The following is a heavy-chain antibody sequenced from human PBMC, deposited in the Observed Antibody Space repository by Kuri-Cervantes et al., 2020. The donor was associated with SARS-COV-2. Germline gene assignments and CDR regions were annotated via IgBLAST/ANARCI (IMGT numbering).Heavy chain of an antibody. V-gene: IGHV4-59*12. CDR3: ARGRVFVVAAAGSVDY. CDR1: GGSISSYY. D-gene: IGHD6-13*01. Sequence: GSLRLSCTVSGGSISSYYWSWIRQPPGKGLEWIGYIYYSGSTNYNPSLKSRVTISVDTSKNQFSLKLSSVTAADTAVYYCARGRVFVVAAAGSVDYWGQGTLVTVSS. CDR2: IYYSGST. J-gene: IGHJ4*02.